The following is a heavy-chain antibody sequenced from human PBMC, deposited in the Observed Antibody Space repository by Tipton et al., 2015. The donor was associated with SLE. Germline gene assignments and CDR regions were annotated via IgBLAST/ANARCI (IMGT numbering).Heavy chain of an antibody. CDR1: GVTFSRYW. CDR3: TRDEGIEMAMMD. CDR2: ISADGSHT. D-gene: IGHD5-24*01. J-gene: IGHJ4*02. Sequence: GSLRLSCAASGVTFSRYWMHWVRQAPGKGLVWVSRISADGSHTSYADSVKGRFTISRDNAKSTLYLQMNSLRVEDTAVYFCTRDEGIEMAMMDWGQGSLVTVSS. V-gene: IGHV3-74*01.